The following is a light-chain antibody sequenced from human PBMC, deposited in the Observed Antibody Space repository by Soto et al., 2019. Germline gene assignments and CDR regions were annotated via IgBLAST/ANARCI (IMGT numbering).Light chain of an antibody. CDR1: SSNIGGNA. J-gene: IGLJ2*01. V-gene: IGLV1-44*01. CDR3: ATWDDRLHALV. CDR2: LND. Sequence: QSVLSQPPSASGTPGQRVTISCSCGSSNIGGNAVNWYRQLPGMAPQLLMYLNDQRPSGVPDRFSGSKSGTSVSLAISGLQSDDEADYYCATWDDRLHALVFGGGTKLTVL.